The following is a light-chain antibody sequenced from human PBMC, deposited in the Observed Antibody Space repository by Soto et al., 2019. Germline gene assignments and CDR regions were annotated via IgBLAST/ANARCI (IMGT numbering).Light chain of an antibody. V-gene: IGKV3-20*01. CDR3: QQHVNSWWT. CDR1: QSLSRSF. CDR2: GTS. Sequence: EIVMTQSPATLSVSPGERATLSCRASQSLSRSFLAWYQHKSGQAPRLLIYGTSTRATGIPDRFSGSGSGTDFTLTISRLEPEDFAVYFCQQHVNSWWTFGQGTKVDIK. J-gene: IGKJ1*01.